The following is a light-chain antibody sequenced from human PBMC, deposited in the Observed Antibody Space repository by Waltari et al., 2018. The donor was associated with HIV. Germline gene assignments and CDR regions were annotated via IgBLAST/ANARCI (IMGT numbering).Light chain of an antibody. CDR2: EVT. CDR1: SSDVGGYNY. J-gene: IGLJ2*01. CDR3: SSYTRTGTVV. Sequence: QSALTQPASVSGSPGQSITISCTGSSSDVGGYNYVSWYQQHPGKAPKLMIYEVTKRPSGVSYRFSGSNSGKTASLTSSGLQVEDEADYYCSSYTRTGTVVFGGGTKLTVL. V-gene: IGLV2-14*01.